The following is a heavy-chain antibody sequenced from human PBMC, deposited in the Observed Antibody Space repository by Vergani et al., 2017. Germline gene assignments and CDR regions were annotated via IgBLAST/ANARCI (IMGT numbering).Heavy chain of an antibody. CDR1: GFTFSSYS. D-gene: IGHD2-2*01. CDR2: ISSSSSYI. Sequence: EVQLVESGGGLVKPGGSLRLSCAASGFTFSSYSMNWVRQAPGTGLEWVSSISSSSSYIYYADSVKGRFTISRDNAKNSLYLQMNSLRAEDTAVYYCARVTGWDIVVVPAAMDGWGKGTTVTVSS. CDR3: ARVTGWDIVVVPAAMDG. J-gene: IGHJ6*04. V-gene: IGHV3-21*01.